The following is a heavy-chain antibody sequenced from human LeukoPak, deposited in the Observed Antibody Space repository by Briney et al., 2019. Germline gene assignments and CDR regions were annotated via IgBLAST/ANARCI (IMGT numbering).Heavy chain of an antibody. Sequence: SETLSLTCAVYGESFSGYYWSWIRQPPGKGLEWIGEINHSGSTNYNPSLKSRVTISVDTSKNQFSLKLSSVTAADTAVYYCARVGRAAAGPSARYSAFRYWGQGTLVTVSS. CDR3: ARVGRAAAGPSARYSAFRY. CDR1: GESFSGYY. V-gene: IGHV4-34*01. D-gene: IGHD6-13*01. CDR2: INHSGST. J-gene: IGHJ4*02.